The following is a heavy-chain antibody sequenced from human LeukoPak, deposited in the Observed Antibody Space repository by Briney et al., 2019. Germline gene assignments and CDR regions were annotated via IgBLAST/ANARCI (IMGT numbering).Heavy chain of an antibody. J-gene: IGHJ3*02. CDR1: GYTLTELS. D-gene: IGHD6-19*01. Sequence: GASVKVSCKVSGYTLTELSMHWVRQAPGKGLEWMGGFDPEDGETIYAQKFQGRVTMTEDTSTDTAYMELSSLRSEDTTVYYCATSIAVTGTGDAFDIWGQGTMVTVSS. V-gene: IGHV1-24*01. CDR2: FDPEDGET. CDR3: ATSIAVTGTGDAFDI.